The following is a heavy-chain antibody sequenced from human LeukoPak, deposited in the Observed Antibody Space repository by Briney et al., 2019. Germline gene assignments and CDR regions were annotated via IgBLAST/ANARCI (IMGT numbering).Heavy chain of an antibody. CDR1: GFTLSNYP. D-gene: IGHD3-22*01. J-gene: IGHJ1*01. CDR2: ISDRGGGT. Sequence: GGSLRLSRAASGFTLSNYPVTWVRQAPGKGLEWVSGISDRGGGTFYADSVKGRFTISRDNSKNTLYLQMNSLRAEDTAVYYCALWSSGYYYAYFQHWGQGTLVTVSS. CDR3: ALWSSGYYYAYFQH. V-gene: IGHV3-23*01.